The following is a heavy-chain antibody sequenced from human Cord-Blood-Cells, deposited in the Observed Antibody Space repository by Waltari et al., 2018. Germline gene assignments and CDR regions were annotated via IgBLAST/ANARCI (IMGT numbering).Heavy chain of an antibody. V-gene: IGHV3-30-3*01. D-gene: IGHD3-10*01. CDR1: GFTFSSYA. Sequence: QVQLVESGGGVVQPGRSLRLSCAASGFTFSSYAMHWVRQAPGKGLEWVAVISYDGSNKYYADSVKGRFTISRDNSKNTLYLQMNSLRAEDTAVYYCARDGSRGYFDYWGQGTLVTVSS. CDR3: ARDGSRGYFDY. CDR2: ISYDGSNK. J-gene: IGHJ4*02.